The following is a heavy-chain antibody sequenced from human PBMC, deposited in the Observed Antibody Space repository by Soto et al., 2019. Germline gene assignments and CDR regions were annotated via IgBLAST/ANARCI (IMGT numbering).Heavy chain of an antibody. J-gene: IGHJ5*02. CDR3: ARCPPFGNNWFTP. Sequence: SETLSLTCTVSGGSISSGGYYWSWIRQHPGKGLEWIGYIYYSGSTYYNPSLKSRVTISVDTSKNQFSLKLSSVTAADTAVYYCARCPPFGNNWFTPGAREPLSPAPQ. V-gene: IGHV4-31*03. CDR2: IYYSGST. D-gene: IGHD3-16*01. CDR1: GGSISSGGYY.